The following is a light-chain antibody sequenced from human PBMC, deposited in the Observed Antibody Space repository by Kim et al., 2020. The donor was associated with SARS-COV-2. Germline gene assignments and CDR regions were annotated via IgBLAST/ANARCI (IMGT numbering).Light chain of an antibody. Sequence: PGETDRVSRGGNNNGRKSVRRYQRKPGQAPVLVIYYDRDRPSGIPERFSGSNSGNTDTLTIRRVEAGGEADYYCQVCDSSSDNPGVFGTGTKVTVL. CDR3: QVCDSSSDNPGV. J-gene: IGLJ1*01. V-gene: IGLV3-21*04. CDR2: YDR. CDR1: NNGRKS.